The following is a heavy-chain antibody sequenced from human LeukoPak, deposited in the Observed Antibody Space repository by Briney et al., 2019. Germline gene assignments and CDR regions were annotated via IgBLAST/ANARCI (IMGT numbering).Heavy chain of an antibody. CDR1: GFTVSRNY. Sequence: GGSLRLSCAASGFTVSRNYMSWVRQAPGKGLEWVSVIYSGGRTYYADSVKGRFTISRDNSKNTLFLQMNSLRAEDTAVYYCAKGRGVGYSRSGADYWGQGTLVTVSS. J-gene: IGHJ4*02. CDR2: IYSGGRT. D-gene: IGHD6-6*01. V-gene: IGHV3-53*01. CDR3: AKGRGVGYSRSGADY.